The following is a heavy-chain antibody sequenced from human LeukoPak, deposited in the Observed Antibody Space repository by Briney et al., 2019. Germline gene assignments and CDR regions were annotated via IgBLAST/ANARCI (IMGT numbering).Heavy chain of an antibody. J-gene: IGHJ5*02. CDR3: ARATLIAAAGNWFDP. CDR1: GGSISSYY. D-gene: IGHD6-13*01. V-gene: IGHV4-59*01. CDR2: IYYSGST. Sequence: PSGTLSLTCTVSGGSISSYYWSWIRQPPGKGLEWIGYIYYSGSTNYNPSLKSRVTISVDTSKNQSSLKLSSVTAADTAVYYCARATLIAAAGNWFDPWGQGTLVTVSS.